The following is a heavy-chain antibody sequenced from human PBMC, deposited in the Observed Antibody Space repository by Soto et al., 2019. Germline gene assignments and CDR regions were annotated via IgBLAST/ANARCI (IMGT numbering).Heavy chain of an antibody. CDR2: IWYDGSNK. CDR1: GFTFSSYG. Sequence: PGGSLRLSCAASGFTFSSYGMHWVRQAPGKGLEWVAVIWYDGSNKYYADSVKGRFTISRDNSKNTLYLQMNSLRAEDTAVYYCARDLRIVGATHFDYWGQGTLVTVSS. V-gene: IGHV3-33*01. D-gene: IGHD1-26*01. J-gene: IGHJ4*02. CDR3: ARDLRIVGATHFDY.